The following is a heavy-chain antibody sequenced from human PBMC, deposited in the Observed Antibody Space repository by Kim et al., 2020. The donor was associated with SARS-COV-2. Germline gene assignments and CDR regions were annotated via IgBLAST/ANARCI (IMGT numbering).Heavy chain of an antibody. Sequence: SETLSLTCAVSGVSISSGGYSWSWIRQPPGKGLEWIGYIYHSGSTYYNPSLKSRVTISVDRSKNQFSLKLSSVTAADTAVYYCARVKGYCSGGSCYSGWFDPWGQGTLVTVSS. V-gene: IGHV4-30-2*01. CDR1: GVSISSGGYS. J-gene: IGHJ5*02. CDR3: ARVKGYCSGGSCYSGWFDP. CDR2: IYHSGST. D-gene: IGHD2-15*01.